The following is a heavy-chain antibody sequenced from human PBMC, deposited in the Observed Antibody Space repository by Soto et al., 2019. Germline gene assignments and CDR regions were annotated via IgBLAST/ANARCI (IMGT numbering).Heavy chain of an antibody. CDR3: ARGYGPIDY. D-gene: IGHD3-10*01. J-gene: IGHJ4*02. CDR1: GGSFSDYY. V-gene: IGHV4-34*01. Sequence: SETLSLTCAVYGGSFSDYYWSWIRQPPGKGLEWIGEINHSGSTNYNPSLKSRVTISVDTSKNQFSLKLTSVTAADAALYYCARGYGPIDYWGQGTLVTVSS. CDR2: INHSGST.